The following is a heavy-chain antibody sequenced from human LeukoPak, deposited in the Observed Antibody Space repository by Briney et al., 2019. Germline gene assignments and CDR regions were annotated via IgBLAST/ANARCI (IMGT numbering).Heavy chain of an antibody. CDR1: GGSISSYY. J-gene: IGHJ4*02. Sequence: SETLSLTCTVSGGSISSYYWSWIRQPPGKGLEWIGYIYYSGSTNYNPSLKSRVTLLVDTSKNQFSLKLSSVTAADTAVYYCARGGFRGSYPFDYWGQGTLVTVSS. V-gene: IGHV4-59*01. D-gene: IGHD1-26*01. CDR3: ARGGFRGSYPFDY. CDR2: IYYSGST.